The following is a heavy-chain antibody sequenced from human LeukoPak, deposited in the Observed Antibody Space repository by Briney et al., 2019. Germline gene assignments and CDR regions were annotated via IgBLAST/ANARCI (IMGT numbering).Heavy chain of an antibody. CDR2: XXYSGST. Sequence: PSETLSLTCTVSGGSISSSSYYWGWIRQPPGKXXXXXXXXXYSGSTYYNPSLKSRVTISVDTSKNQFSLKLSSVTAADTAVYYCARHLSRITMVRGFQIFDYWGQGTLVTVSS. D-gene: IGHD3-10*01. CDR3: ARHLSRITMVRGFQIFDY. CDR1: GGSISSSSYY. J-gene: IGHJ4*02. V-gene: IGHV4-39*01.